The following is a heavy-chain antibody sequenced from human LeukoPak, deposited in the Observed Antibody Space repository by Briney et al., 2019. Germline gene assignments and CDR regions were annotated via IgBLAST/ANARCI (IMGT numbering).Heavy chain of an antibody. Sequence: GESLKISCKGSGYSFTNYWIGWVRQVPGKGLEWMGIIYPGDSDTRYSRSFRGQVTISADKSISTAYLQWSSLKASDTAMYYCARLEVDCTSTTCSQNWFDPWGQGTLVTVSS. CDR3: ARLEVDCTSTTCSQNWFDP. D-gene: IGHD2-2*01. J-gene: IGHJ5*02. V-gene: IGHV5-51*01. CDR2: IYPGDSDT. CDR1: GYSFTNYW.